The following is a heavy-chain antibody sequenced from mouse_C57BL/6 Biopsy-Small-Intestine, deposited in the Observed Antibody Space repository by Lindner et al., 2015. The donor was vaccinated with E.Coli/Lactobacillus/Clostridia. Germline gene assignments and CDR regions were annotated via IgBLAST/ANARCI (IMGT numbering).Heavy chain of an antibody. CDR3: TRRFGVPYVMDY. CDR1: LYIHCLL. V-gene: IGHV1-9*01. Sequence: VQLQESGAELIEAWGLSEAFLQGYWLYIHCLLDRVGKAEAGHGLEWIGEILPGSGSTNYNERFKGKATFTADTSSNTAYMQLSSLTTEDSAIYYCTRRFGVPYVMDYWGQGTSVTVSS. CDR2: ILPGSGST. J-gene: IGHJ4*01. D-gene: IGHD3-1*01.